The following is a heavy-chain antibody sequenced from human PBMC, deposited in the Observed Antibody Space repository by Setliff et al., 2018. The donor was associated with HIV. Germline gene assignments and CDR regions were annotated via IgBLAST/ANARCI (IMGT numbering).Heavy chain of an antibody. V-gene: IGHV1-2*02. CDR1: GYPFADHY. Sequence: ASVKVSCKSSGYPFADHYLHWVRQAPGQGLQWMGWINPRSGVTKYAQNFQGRFIMTTDTTINTAYMQLARLTSDDTALYYCARDSGTNDHFLSPYYGALDFWGLGTRVTVSS. CDR3: ARDSGTNDHFLSPYYGALDF. CDR2: INPRSGVT. J-gene: IGHJ4*02. D-gene: IGHD3-3*02.